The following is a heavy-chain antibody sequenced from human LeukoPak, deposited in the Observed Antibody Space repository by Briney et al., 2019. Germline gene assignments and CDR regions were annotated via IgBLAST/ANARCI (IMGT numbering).Heavy chain of an antibody. J-gene: IGHJ6*02. Sequence: SVKVSCKASGGTFSSYAISWVRQAPGQGREWRGRIIPILGIANYAQKFQGRVTITADKSTSTAYMELSSLRSEDTAVYYCARGGPRYYYGMDVWGQGTTVTVSS. CDR3: ARGGPRYYYGMDV. CDR1: GGTFSSYA. CDR2: IIPILGIA. V-gene: IGHV1-69*04.